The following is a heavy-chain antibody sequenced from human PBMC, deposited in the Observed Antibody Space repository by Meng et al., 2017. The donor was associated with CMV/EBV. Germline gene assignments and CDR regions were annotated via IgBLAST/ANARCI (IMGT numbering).Heavy chain of an antibody. J-gene: IGHJ6*02. Sequence: GGSLRLSCAASGFTFSSYAMSWVRQAPGKGLGWVSVIYSGGSSTYYADSVKGRFTISRDNSKNTLYLQMNSLRAEDTAVYYCAKFSQGSGSYYRRNYYYGMDVWGQGTTVTVSS. CDR1: GFTFSSYA. V-gene: IGHV3-23*03. CDR2: IYSGGSST. CDR3: AKFSQGSGSYYRRNYYYGMDV. D-gene: IGHD3-10*01.